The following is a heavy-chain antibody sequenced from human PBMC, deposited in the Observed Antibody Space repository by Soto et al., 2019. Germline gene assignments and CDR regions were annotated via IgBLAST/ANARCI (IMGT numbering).Heavy chain of an antibody. V-gene: IGHV1-3*01. CDR2: INAGNGNT. CDR1: GYTFTSYA. D-gene: IGHD6-13*01. J-gene: IGHJ6*04. CDR3: ARGLPIAHSSSWDVQGYYDGMDV. Sequence: QVQLVQSGAEVKKPGASVKVSCKASGYTFTSYAMHWVRQAPGQRLEWMGWINAGNGNTKYSQKFQGRVTITRDTAASTAYMELSSLRSEDTAGYYCARGLPIAHSSSWDVQGYYDGMDVWGEGTTVTVSS.